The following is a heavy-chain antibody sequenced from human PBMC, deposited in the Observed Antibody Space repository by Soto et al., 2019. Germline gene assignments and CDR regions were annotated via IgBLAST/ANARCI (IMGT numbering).Heavy chain of an antibody. D-gene: IGHD6-13*01. CDR1: GFTFSSYW. CDR3: ARDREYSSSWYYFDY. J-gene: IGHJ4*02. CDR2: INSDGSST. Sequence: GGSLRLSCAASGFTFSSYWMHWVRQAPGKGLVWVSRINSDGSSTSYADSVKGRFTISRDNAKNSLYLQMNSLRAEDTAVYYCARDREYSSSWYYFDYWGQGTLVTVSS. V-gene: IGHV3-74*01.